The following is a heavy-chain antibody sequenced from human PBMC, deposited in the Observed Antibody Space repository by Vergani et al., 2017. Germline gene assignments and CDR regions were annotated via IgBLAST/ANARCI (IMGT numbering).Heavy chain of an antibody. CDR3: ARHSTVEWLVKLGWIDP. CDR2: IYYSGST. J-gene: IGHJ5*02. D-gene: IGHD6-19*01. CDR1: GASIRSSNYH. V-gene: IGHV4-39*01. Sequence: QLQLQESGPGLVKPSATLSLTFSVSGASIRSSNYHWGWIRQPPGKGLEWIASIYYSGSTYYNPSLKSRVTISVDMSKNQFSLELSSVTAADTAVYFCARHSTVEWLVKLGWIDPWGQGILVTVSS.